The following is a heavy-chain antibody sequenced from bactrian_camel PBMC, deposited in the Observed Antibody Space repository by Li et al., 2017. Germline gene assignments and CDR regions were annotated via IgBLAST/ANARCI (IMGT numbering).Heavy chain of an antibody. V-gene: IGHV3S53*01. J-gene: IGHJ6*01. CDR3: AAGSMVPSPNTWWREPNFGF. CDR1: RVTYWTR. D-gene: IGHD7*01. CDR2: IDRDGTT. Sequence: VQLVESGGGSVQAGGSLRLSCARSRVTYWTRMGWFRQGPGKEREGVAAIDRDGTTTYGDSVKGRFTISRDNAKNTLYLQTNSLKPEDTAMYYCAAGSMVPSPNTWWREPNFGFWGQGTQVTVS.